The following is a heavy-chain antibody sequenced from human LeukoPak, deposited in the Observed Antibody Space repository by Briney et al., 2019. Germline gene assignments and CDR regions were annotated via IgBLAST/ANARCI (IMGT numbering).Heavy chain of an antibody. V-gene: IGHV4-59*01. D-gene: IGHD6-19*01. CDR3: ARAPYSSGWYFWFDP. CDR2: IYYSGCT. Sequence: SETLSLTCTVSGGSLSSYYWSWIRQPPGKGLEWFGYIYYSGCTNYNPSLKSRVTISVDTSKNQFSLRLSSVTAADTAVYYCARAPYSSGWYFWFDPWGQGTLVTVSS. CDR1: GGSLSSYY. J-gene: IGHJ5*02.